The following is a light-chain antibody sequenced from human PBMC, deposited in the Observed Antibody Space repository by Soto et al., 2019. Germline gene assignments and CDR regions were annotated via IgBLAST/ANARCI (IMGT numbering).Light chain of an antibody. CDR2: AAS. CDR1: QGISSY. Sequence: IQLTQSPSSLSASVGDRVTITCRASQGISSYLAWYQQKPGKAPKLLIYAASTLQSGVPSRFSGSGSGTDFTLTISSLQPEDFATYYCQQLNSYPPGLTFGGGTKVAIK. CDR3: QQLNSYPPGLT. V-gene: IGKV1-9*01. J-gene: IGKJ4*01.